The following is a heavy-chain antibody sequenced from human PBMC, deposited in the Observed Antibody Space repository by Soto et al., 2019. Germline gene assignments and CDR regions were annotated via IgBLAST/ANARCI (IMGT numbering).Heavy chain of an antibody. CDR3: ARDVGSHIVVVPAAIAPLFDY. Sequence: GASVKVSCKASGYTFTSYAMHWVRQAPGQRLEWMGWINAGNGNTKYSQKFQGRVTITRDTSASTAYMELSSLRSEDTAVYYCARDVGSHIVVVPAAIAPLFDYWGQGTLVTVSS. D-gene: IGHD2-2*01. J-gene: IGHJ4*02. CDR2: INAGNGNT. CDR1: GYTFTSYA. V-gene: IGHV1-3*01.